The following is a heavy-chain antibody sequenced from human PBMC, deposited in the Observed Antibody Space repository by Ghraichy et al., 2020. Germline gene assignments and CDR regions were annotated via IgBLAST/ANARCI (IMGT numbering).Heavy chain of an antibody. CDR1: GFTFSSYW. CDR2: IDHDGYEK. V-gene: IGHV3-7*01. D-gene: IGHD2-2*01. CDR3: ARDWWGYCSTTSCHSRHWFDP. Sequence: LSLTCAASGFTFSSYWMTRVRQTPEKGLEWVANIDHDGYEKFYVESVKGRFTISRDNYRNSLYLEMNSLRAEDTAVYFCARDWWGYCSTTSCHSRHWFDPWGQGTLVTVSS. J-gene: IGHJ5*02.